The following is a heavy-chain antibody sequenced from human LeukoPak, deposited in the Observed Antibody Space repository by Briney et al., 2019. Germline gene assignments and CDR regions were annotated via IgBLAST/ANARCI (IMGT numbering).Heavy chain of an antibody. D-gene: IGHD2-21*01. CDR2: ISGSGGST. CDR1: GFTFSSYS. Sequence: PGGSLRLSCAASGFTFSSYSMNWVRQAPGKGLEWVSGISGSGGSTYYADSVKGRFTISRDNSRNTLYLQLNSLRVEDTAVYYCAKFVSPSNPDYFDFWGQGTLVTVSS. V-gene: IGHV3-23*01. CDR3: AKFVSPSNPDYFDF. J-gene: IGHJ4*02.